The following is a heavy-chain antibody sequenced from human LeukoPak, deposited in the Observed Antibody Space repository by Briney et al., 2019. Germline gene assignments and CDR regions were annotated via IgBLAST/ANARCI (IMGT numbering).Heavy chain of an antibody. CDR3: ARAEVDYYYYYGMDV. Sequence: ASVKVSCKASGGTFSSYAISWVRQAPGQGLEWMGWMNPNSGNTGYAQKFQGRVTMTRNTSISTAYMELSSLRSEDTAVYYCARAEVDYYYYYGMDVWGQGTTVTVSS. CDR2: MNPNSGNT. CDR1: GGTFSSYA. J-gene: IGHJ6*02. V-gene: IGHV1-8*02.